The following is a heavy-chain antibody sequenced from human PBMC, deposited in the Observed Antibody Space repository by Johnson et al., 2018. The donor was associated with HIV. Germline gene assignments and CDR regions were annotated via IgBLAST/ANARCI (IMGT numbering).Heavy chain of an antibody. CDR1: EFSFSNYA. CDR3: ARGRKDIDAADGLDNDAFDM. J-gene: IGHJ3*02. CDR2: ISYDASNK. V-gene: IGHV3-30*04. Sequence: QVQLVESGGGVVQPGRSLRIYCAVSEFSFSNYAMHWVRLAPDKGLQWVAVISYDASNKYYADSVRGRFTISRAISKNPLYLKMDRQSPEDTALYYCARGRKDIDAADGLDNDAFDMWGQGTLVTVSS. D-gene: IGHD6-13*01.